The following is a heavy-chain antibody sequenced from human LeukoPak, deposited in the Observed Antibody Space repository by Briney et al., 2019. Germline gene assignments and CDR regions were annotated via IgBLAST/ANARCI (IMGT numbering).Heavy chain of an antibody. CDR1: GFTFSSYW. Sequence: AGGSLRLSCAASGFTFSSYWMSWVRQAPGKGLEWVANIKQDGSEKYYVDSVKGRFTISRDNAKNSLYLQMNSLRAEDTAVYYCARQLGYCSGGSCYWDYYYYMDVWGKGTTVTVSS. V-gene: IGHV3-7*01. D-gene: IGHD2-15*01. J-gene: IGHJ6*03. CDR2: IKQDGSEK. CDR3: ARQLGYCSGGSCYWDYYYYMDV.